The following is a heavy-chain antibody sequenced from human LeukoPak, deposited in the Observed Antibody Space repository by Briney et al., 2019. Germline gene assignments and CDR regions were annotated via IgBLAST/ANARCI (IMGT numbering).Heavy chain of an antibody. CDR1: SYSISSGYY. V-gene: IGHV4-38-2*02. CDR3: ARGIVVVPAAMANYYYYMDV. J-gene: IGHJ6*03. Sequence: ASETLSLTCTVSSYSISSGYYWGWIRQSPGKGLEWIGCIYYSGSTHYNPSLKSRVTISVDTSKNQFSLKLSSVTAADTAVYYCARGIVVVPAAMANYYYYMDVWGKGTTVTVSS. CDR2: IYYSGST. D-gene: IGHD2-2*01.